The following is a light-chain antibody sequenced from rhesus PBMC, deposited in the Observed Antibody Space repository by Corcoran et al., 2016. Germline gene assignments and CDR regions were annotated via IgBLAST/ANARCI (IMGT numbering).Light chain of an antibody. V-gene: IGKV1-32*01. CDR3: QQYNSLPYS. CDR1: QGISSF. CDR2: YVD. Sequence: DIQMTQSPSSLSTSVGDRVTITCRASQGISSFLNWYQQKPGKAPKLLIYYVDSLDSGVPSRFSGSGSGTEFTLTSSSLQPEDFATYYCQQYNSLPYSFGQGTKVEIK. J-gene: IGKJ2*01.